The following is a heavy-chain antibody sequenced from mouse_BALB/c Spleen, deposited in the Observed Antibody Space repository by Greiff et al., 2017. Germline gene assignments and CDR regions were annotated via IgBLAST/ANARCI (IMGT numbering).Heavy chain of an antibody. D-gene: IGHD1-2*01. CDR3: ARGPLLRQFAY. Sequence: DVKLVESGGGLVKPGGSLKLSCAASGFTFSSYAMSWVRQTPEKRLEWVASISSGGSTYYPDSVKGRFTISRDNARNILYLQMSSLRSEDTAMYYCARGPLLRQFAYWGQGTLVTVSA. CDR2: ISSGGST. V-gene: IGHV5-6-5*01. J-gene: IGHJ3*01. CDR1: GFTFSSYA.